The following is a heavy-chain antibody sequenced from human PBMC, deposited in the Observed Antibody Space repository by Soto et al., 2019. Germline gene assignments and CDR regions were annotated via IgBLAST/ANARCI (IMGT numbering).Heavy chain of an antibody. V-gene: IGHV3-33*01. CDR1: GFTFSSYG. CDR2: IWYDGSHK. J-gene: IGHJ6*02. D-gene: IGHD2-15*01. Sequence: QVQLVESGGGVVQPGRSLRLSCAASGFTFSSYGMHWVRQAPGKGLEWVAVIWYDGSHKYYADSVKGRFTISRDNSKNTLYLQMNSLRAEDTAVYYCARDHVVVVAATAYYYYGMDVWGQGTTVSVSS. CDR3: ARDHVVVVAATAYYYYGMDV.